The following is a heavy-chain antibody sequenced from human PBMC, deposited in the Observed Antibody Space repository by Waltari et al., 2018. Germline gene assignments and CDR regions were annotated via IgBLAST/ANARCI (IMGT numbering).Heavy chain of an antibody. CDR2: IYSDGST. V-gene: IGHV4-4*09. J-gene: IGHJ3*01. D-gene: IGHD6-6*01. CDR3: ARMIEYRNSWDAFDV. CDR1: GGSIRAYY. Sequence: QVQLQESGPGLVKPSETLSLTCTVSGGSIRAYYWNWIRQTPGKGLEWIGNIYSDGSTDYNPSLQSRITISIDTSKKEFSLKLSSVTAADTATYYCARMIEYRNSWDAFDVWGQGTMVTVS.